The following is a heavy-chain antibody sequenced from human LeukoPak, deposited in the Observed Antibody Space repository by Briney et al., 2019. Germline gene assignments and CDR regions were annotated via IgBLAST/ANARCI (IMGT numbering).Heavy chain of an antibody. CDR1: GGSFSGYY. CDR3: ARDGQKYYDFWSGYPYYFDY. Sequence: SETLSLTCAVYGGSFSGYYWSWLRQPPGKGLEWIGEINHSGSTNYNPSLKSRVTISVDTSKNQFSLKLSSVTAADAAVYYCARDGQKYYDFWSGYPYYFDYWGQGTLVTVSS. CDR2: INHSGST. J-gene: IGHJ4*02. D-gene: IGHD3-3*01. V-gene: IGHV4-34*01.